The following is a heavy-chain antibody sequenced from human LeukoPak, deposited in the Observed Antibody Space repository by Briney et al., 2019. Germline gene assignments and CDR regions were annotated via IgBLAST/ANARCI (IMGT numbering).Heavy chain of an antibody. Sequence: SVKVSCKASGGTFSSYAISWVRQAPGQGLEWMGGIIPIFGTANYAQNFQGRVTITADESTSTAYMELSSLRSDDTAVYYCAREVVVVVAAMRNGNWFDPWGQGTLVTVSS. CDR1: GGTFSSYA. V-gene: IGHV1-69*13. J-gene: IGHJ5*02. CDR2: IIPIFGTA. CDR3: AREVVVVVAAMRNGNWFDP. D-gene: IGHD2-15*01.